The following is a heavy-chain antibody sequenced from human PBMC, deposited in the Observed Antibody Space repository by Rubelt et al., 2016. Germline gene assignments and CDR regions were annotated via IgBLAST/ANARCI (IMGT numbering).Heavy chain of an antibody. CDR2: ISGSGGSI. Sequence: SLRLSCAASGFTFSTYAMGWVRQAPGKGLAWVSAISGSGGSIYYADSVKGRFTISRDSSKNTVYLQMNSLRAEDTALYYCAQEMTPTSRSLYWGQGALVTVSS. CDR3: AQEMTPTSRSLY. CDR1: GFTFSTYA. J-gene: IGHJ4*02. V-gene: IGHV3-23*01. D-gene: IGHD2-2*01.